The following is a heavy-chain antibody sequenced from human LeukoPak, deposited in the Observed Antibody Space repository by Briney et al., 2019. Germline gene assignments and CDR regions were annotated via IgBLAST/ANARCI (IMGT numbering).Heavy chain of an antibody. V-gene: IGHV4-31*03. CDR3: SRNLVPYFGELDP. Sequence: SETLSLTCTVSGGSINTDNYYWSWIRQSPVKGLEWIGYIHHTGSTYYNPSLRSRVSISVFTSNNQFSLTLISVTAADTAVYYCSRNLVPYFGELDPWGRGTLVTVSS. CDR2: IHHTGST. J-gene: IGHJ5*02. D-gene: IGHD3-10*01. CDR1: GGSINTDNYY.